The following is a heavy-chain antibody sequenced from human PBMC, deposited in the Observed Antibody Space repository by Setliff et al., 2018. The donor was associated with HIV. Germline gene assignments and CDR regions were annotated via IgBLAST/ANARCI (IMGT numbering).Heavy chain of an antibody. Sequence: SETLSLTCTVSGDSISSGGYYWSWIRQFPGKGLEWIGYIYYSGSTYYNPSLQSRLTMSVDTSKNQFSLRLRSVTAADTAVYYCAMVIGWNDAGDYWGRGTLVTVSS. CDR1: GDSISSGGYY. CDR3: AMVIGWNDAGDY. CDR2: IYYSGST. V-gene: IGHV4-31*03. J-gene: IGHJ4*02. D-gene: IGHD1-1*01.